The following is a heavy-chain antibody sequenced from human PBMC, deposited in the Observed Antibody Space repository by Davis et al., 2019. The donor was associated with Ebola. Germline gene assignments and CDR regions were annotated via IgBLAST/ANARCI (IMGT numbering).Heavy chain of an antibody. CDR1: GGSFSGYY. D-gene: IGHD4-17*01. CDR2: INHSGST. CDR3: ARDRLRRFDY. J-gene: IGHJ4*02. V-gene: IGHV4-34*01. Sequence: SETLSLTCAVYGGSFSGYYWSWIRQPPGKGPEWIGEINHSGSTNYNPSLKSRVTISVDTSKNQFSLKLSSVTAADTAVYYCARDRLRRFDYWGQGTLVTVSS.